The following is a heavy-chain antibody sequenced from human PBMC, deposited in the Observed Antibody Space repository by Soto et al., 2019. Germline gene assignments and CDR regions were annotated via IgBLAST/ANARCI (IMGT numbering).Heavy chain of an antibody. J-gene: IGHJ4*02. CDR3: ARVSYCSTTDCYSGDSYYFDY. D-gene: IGHD2-2*01. CDR1: GYSISSGYY. Sequence: ASETLSLTCGVSGYSISSGYYWGWIRQPPGKGLEWIGSVYHSGNTFYNPSLKSRVTISIDTSRNQFSLKLSSVTAADTAIFYCARVSYCSTTDCYSGDSYYFDYWGRGTLVTVSS. V-gene: IGHV4-38-2*01. CDR2: VYHSGNT.